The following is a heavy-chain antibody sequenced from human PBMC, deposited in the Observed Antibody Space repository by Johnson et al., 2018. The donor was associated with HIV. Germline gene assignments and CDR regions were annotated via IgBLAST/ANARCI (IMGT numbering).Heavy chain of an antibody. V-gene: IGHV3-11*01. CDR3: TRGRHSSGYLGVYAFDI. Sequence: VQLVESGGGLVKPGGSLRLSCAASGFMFSDYYMSWIRQAPGKGLEWVSYISSSRSTIYYADSVKGRFIIARDNARNSLYLQMNSLRAEDTALYYCTRGRHSSGYLGVYAFDIWGQGTMVTVSS. CDR2: ISSSRSTI. CDR1: GFMFSDYY. D-gene: IGHD3-22*01. J-gene: IGHJ3*02.